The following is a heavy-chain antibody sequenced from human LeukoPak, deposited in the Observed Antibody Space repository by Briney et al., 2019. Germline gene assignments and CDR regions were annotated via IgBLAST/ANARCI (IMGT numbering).Heavy chain of an antibody. J-gene: IGHJ4*02. Sequence: GGSLRLSCAASGFTFSNYYMSWIRQTPGKGLEWVSYITSSGSYTNYADSVKGRFTISRDNAKNSLYLQMNSLSPEDTAVYYCARFMGSGSYTPDYWGQGTLVTVS. CDR3: ARFMGSGSYTPDY. D-gene: IGHD3-10*01. CDR1: GFTFSNYY. V-gene: IGHV3-11*03. CDR2: ITSSGSYT.